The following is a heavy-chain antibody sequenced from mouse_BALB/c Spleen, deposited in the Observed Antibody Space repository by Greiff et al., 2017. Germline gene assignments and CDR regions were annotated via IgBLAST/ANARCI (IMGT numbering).Heavy chain of an antibody. CDR1: GYTFTSYW. CDR2: INPSTGYT. D-gene: IGHD4-1*01. V-gene: IGHV1-7*01. J-gene: IGHJ3*01. Sequence: QVQLKESGAELAKPGASVKMSCKASGYTFTSYWMHWVKQRPGQGLEWIGYINPSTGYTEYNQKFKDKATLTADKSSSTAYMQLSSLTSEDSAVYYCARTGTSAYWGQGTLVTVSA. CDR3: ARTGTSAY.